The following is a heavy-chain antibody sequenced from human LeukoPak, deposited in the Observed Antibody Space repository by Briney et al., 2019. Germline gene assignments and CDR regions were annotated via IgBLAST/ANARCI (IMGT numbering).Heavy chain of an antibody. D-gene: IGHD6-25*01. CDR3: AKVPDPRLAKFPFDY. V-gene: IGHV3-30-3*01. CDR1: GFTFSKYA. J-gene: IGHJ4*02. Sequence: PGRSLRLSCAASGFTFSKYAFHWVRQAPGKGLEWVAIIAYDGSHKYYADSVKGRFTISRDNSKNTLYLQMNSLRAEDTAVYYCAKVPDPRLAKFPFDYWGQGTLVTVSS. CDR2: IAYDGSHK.